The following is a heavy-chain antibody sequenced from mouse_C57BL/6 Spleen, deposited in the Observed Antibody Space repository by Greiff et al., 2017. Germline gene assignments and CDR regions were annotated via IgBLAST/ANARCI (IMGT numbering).Heavy chain of an antibody. Sequence: QVHVKQSGAELARPGASVKMSCKASGYTFTSYTMHWVKQRPGQGLEWIGYINPSSGYTKYNQKFKDKATLTADKSSSTAYMQLSSLTSEDSAVYYCARGLFYYYGSSYDAMDYWGQGTSVTVSS. CDR1: GYTFTSYT. V-gene: IGHV1-4*01. CDR2: INPSSGYT. CDR3: ARGLFYYYGSSYDAMDY. J-gene: IGHJ4*01. D-gene: IGHD1-1*01.